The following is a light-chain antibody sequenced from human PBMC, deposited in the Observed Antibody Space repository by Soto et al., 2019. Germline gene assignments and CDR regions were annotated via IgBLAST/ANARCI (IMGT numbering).Light chain of an antibody. CDR1: QTVTSNY. CDR2: GAS. V-gene: IGKV3-20*01. J-gene: IGKJ1*01. Sequence: VLPESTETRSRWPAEKSKLYCRTSQTVTSNYFGWYQHKPGQAPRLVIYGASRRATGIPDRFSVIVSETNFTHTSSRLEPEYCAVYHSPQYGRSLCTFGQGTKVDIK. CDR3: PQYGRSLCT.